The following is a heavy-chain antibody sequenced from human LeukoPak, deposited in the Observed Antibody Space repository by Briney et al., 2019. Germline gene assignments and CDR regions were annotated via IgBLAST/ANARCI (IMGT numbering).Heavy chain of an antibody. CDR2: IYSGGST. CDR3: ARTEYYYDSYGAFDI. CDR1: GFTFSDYY. J-gene: IGHJ3*02. Sequence: GGSLRLSCAASGFTFSDYYMSWIRQAPGKGLEWASVIYSGGSTYYADSVKGRFTISRDNSKNTLYLQMNSLRAEDTAVYYCARTEYYYDSYGAFDIWGQGTMVTVSS. D-gene: IGHD3-22*01. V-gene: IGHV3-66*01.